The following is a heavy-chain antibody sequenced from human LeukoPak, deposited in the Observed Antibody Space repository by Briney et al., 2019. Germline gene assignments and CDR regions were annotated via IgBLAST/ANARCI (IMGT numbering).Heavy chain of an antibody. J-gene: IGHJ4*02. D-gene: IGHD3-10*01. Sequence: PSEALSLTCTVSGGSISSSSYYWGWIRQPPGKGLEWIGTIYYSGYTYYNPSLESRVTISVDTSKNQFSLKLSSVTATDTAIYYCAKHYMGSSYNRGLDYWGQGTLVTVSS. CDR2: IYYSGYT. CDR1: GGSISSSSYY. V-gene: IGHV4-39*01. CDR3: AKHYMGSSYNRGLDY.